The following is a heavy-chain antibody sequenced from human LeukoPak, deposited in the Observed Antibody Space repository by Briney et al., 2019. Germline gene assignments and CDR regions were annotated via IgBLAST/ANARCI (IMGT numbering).Heavy chain of an antibody. Sequence: SETLSLTCTVSGGSISSYYWDWIRQPPGKGLEWIGYIHSSGSTKYNPSLKSRVTISVDTSKNQFSLKLSSVTAADRAVYYCARWYSSGWAFDYWGQGTLVTVSS. CDR2: IHSSGST. J-gene: IGHJ4*02. CDR1: GGSISSYY. D-gene: IGHD6-19*01. CDR3: ARWYSSGWAFDY. V-gene: IGHV4-59*08.